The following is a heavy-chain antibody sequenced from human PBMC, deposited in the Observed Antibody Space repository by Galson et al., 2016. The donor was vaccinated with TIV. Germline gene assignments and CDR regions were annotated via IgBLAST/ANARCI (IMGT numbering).Heavy chain of an antibody. J-gene: IGHJ4*02. D-gene: IGHD3-10*01. CDR1: GYTFTYSA. V-gene: IGHV1-3*04. Sequence: SVKVSCKASGYTFTYSAIHWVRQAPGQGLEWMGWINTGNGNTKYSQMFQARVAITRDISASTVYMALNGLRSEDTAVYFCARDIPGTAKYFDFWGQGTPVTVAS. CDR3: ARDIPGTAKYFDF. CDR2: INTGNGNT.